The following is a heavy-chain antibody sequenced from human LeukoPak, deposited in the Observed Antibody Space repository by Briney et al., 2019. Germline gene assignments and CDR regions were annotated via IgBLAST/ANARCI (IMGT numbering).Heavy chain of an antibody. CDR1: GGTFSGYA. CDR2: IIPIFGTA. V-gene: IGHV1-69*05. Sequence: SVKVSCKASGGTFSGYAISWVRQAPGQGLEWMGRIIPIFGTANYAQKFQGRVTITTDESTSTAYMELSSLRSEDTAVYYCARVSIPGYSSSWSYTDYWGQGTLVTVSS. J-gene: IGHJ4*02. CDR3: ARVSIPGYSSSWSYTDY. D-gene: IGHD6-13*01.